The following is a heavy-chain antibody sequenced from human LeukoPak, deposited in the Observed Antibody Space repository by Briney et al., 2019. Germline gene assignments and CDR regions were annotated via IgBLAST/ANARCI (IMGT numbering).Heavy chain of an antibody. CDR1: GFTFSSYE. V-gene: IGHV3-48*03. D-gene: IGHD2/OR15-2a*01. J-gene: IGHJ3*02. CDR2: ISSSGSTI. CDR3: AKVRKQNLTLTADAFDI. Sequence: GGSLRLSCAASGFTFSSYEMNWVRQAPGKGLEWVSYISSSGSTIYYADSVKCRFTISRDNAKNSLYLQMNSLRAEDMALYYCAKVRKQNLTLTADAFDIWGQGTMVTVSS.